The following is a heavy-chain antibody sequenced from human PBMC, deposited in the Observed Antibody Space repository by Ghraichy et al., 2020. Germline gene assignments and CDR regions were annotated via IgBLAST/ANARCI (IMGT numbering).Heavy chain of an antibody. CDR3: ARGDYDFWSGHSRGFDP. V-gene: IGHV4-34*01. CDR1: GGSFSGYY. D-gene: IGHD3-3*01. J-gene: IGHJ5*02. CDR2: INHSGST. Sequence: GSLRLSCAVYGGSFSGYYWSWIRQPPGKGLEWIGEINHSGSTNYNPSLKSRVTISVDTSKNQFSLKLSSVTAADTAVYYCARGDYDFWSGHSRGFDPWGQGTLVTVSS.